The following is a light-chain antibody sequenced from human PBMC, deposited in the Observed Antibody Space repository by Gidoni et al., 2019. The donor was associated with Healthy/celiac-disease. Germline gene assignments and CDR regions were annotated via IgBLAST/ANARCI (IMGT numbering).Light chain of an antibody. CDR3: QQYGSSPVAWT. CDR1: QSVSSSY. CDR2: GAS. V-gene: IGKV3-20*01. Sequence: EIVLTQSPGILSLSPGERATLSCRASQSVSSSYLAWYQQKPGQAPRLLIYGASSRATGIPDRFSGSGSGTDFTLTISRLEPEDFAVYYCQQYGSSPVAWTFGQGTKVEIK. J-gene: IGKJ1*01.